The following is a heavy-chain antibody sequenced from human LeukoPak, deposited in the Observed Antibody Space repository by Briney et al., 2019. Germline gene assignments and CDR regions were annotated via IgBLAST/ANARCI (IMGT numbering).Heavy chain of an antibody. D-gene: IGHD6-6*01. V-gene: IGHV4-59*01. CDR1: GGSISSYY. CDR3: ARTIAARPRLYMDV. J-gene: IGHJ6*03. CDR2: IYYSGST. Sequence: SETLSLTCTVSGGSISSYYWSWIRQPPGKGLEWIGYIYYSGSTNYNPSLKSRVTISVDTSKNQFSLKLSSVTAADTAVYYCARTIAARPRLYMDVWGKGTTVTVSS.